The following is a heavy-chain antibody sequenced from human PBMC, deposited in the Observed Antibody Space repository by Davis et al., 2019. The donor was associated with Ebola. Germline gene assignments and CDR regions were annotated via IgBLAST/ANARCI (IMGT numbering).Heavy chain of an antibody. J-gene: IGHJ4*02. CDR2: IKQDGSEK. CDR3: ATAGQISGWGEFVDY. CDR1: GFTFSNFW. D-gene: IGHD6-19*01. V-gene: IGHV3-7*01. Sequence: PGGSLRPSCAASGFTFSNFWMNWVRQAPGKGLEWVANIKQDGSEKHYVDSVKGRFTISRDNAKNSLYLQMNSLRAEDTAVYYCATAGQISGWGEFVDYWGQGTLVTVSS.